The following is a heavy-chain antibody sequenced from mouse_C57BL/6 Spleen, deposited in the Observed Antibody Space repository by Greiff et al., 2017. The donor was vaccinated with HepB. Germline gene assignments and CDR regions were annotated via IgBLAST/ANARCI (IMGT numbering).Heavy chain of an antibody. J-gene: IGHJ2*01. CDR3: ARSALRSFDY. CDR1: GYAFSSSW. V-gene: IGHV1-82*01. Sequence: VQLQQSGPELVKPGASVKISCKASGYAFSSSWMNWVKQRPGKGLEWIGRIYPGDGDTNYNGKFKGKATLTADKSSSTAYMQLSSLTSEDSAVYFCARSALRSFDYWGQGTTLTVSS. D-gene: IGHD1-1*01. CDR2: IYPGDGDT.